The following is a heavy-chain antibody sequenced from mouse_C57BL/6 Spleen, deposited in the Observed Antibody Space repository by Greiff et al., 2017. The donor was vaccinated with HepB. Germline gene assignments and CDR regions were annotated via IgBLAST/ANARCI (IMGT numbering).Heavy chain of an antibody. V-gene: IGHV1-50*01. Sequence: VQLQQPGAELVKPGASVKLSCKASGYTFTSYWMQWVKQRPGQGLEWIGEIDPSDSYTNYNQKFKGKATLTVDTSSSTAYMQLSSLTSEDSAVYYCARRYYDYDDFWGQGTLVTVSA. J-gene: IGHJ3*01. CDR2: IDPSDSYT. CDR3: ARRYYDYDDF. D-gene: IGHD2-4*01. CDR1: GYTFTSYW.